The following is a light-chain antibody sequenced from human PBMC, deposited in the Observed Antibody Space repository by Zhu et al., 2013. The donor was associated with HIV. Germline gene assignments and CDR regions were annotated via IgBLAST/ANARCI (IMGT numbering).Light chain of an antibody. V-gene: IGLV2-14*01. CDR1: SSDVGGYNY. J-gene: IGLJ2*01. CDR2: EVT. CDR3: GSYAGSINFVV. Sequence: QSALTQPASVSGSPGQSITISCTGTSSDVGGYNYVSWYQQYPGKAPKLVIYEVTRRPSGVSNRFSASKSGNTASLTISGLQAEDEAEYYCGSYAGSINFVVFGGGTKLTVL.